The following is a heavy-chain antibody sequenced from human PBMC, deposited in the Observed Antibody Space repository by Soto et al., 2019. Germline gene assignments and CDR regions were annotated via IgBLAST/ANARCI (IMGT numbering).Heavy chain of an antibody. V-gene: IGHV3-30*18. J-gene: IGHJ4*02. CDR2: TSYDGSNK. D-gene: IGHD3-16*02. Sequence: GGSLRLSCAASGFTFSSYGMHWVRQAPGKGLEWVAVTSYDGSNKYYADSVKGRFTISRDNSKNTLYLQMNSLRAEDTAVYYCAKEEVITFGGVIVPFDYWGQGTLVTVSS. CDR3: AKEEVITFGGVIVPFDY. CDR1: GFTFSSYG.